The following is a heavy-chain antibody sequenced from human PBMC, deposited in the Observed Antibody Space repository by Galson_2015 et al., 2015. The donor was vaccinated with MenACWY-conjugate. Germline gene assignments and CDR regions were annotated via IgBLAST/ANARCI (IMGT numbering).Heavy chain of an antibody. V-gene: IGHV1-18*01. Sequence: SVKVACKASGYTFTSYGISWVRQAPGQGPEWMGWISAYNGNTNYAQKFQGRVSMTTDTFTSTVYMELRSLRVEDKAVYYCARDRVAPYHYYYSYYGVDVWGQGTTVTVSS. J-gene: IGHJ6*02. CDR2: ISAYNGNT. CDR3: ARDRVAPYHYYYSYYGVDV. D-gene: IGHD3-3*01. CDR1: GYTFTSYG.